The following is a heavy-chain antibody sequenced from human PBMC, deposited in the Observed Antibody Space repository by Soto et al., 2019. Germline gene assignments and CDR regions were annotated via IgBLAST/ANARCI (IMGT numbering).Heavy chain of an antibody. D-gene: IGHD3-10*01. Sequence: EVQLVESGGGLVQPGGSLRLSCAASGFTFSNYWMHWVRQAPGKGLVWVSRIKSDGSSISYADSVKGRFTISRDNARNTLYLHMNSLRAEDRAVYYCARGGFSGSGSYIQGDYWGQGTLVTVSS. CDR1: GFTFSNYW. J-gene: IGHJ4*02. CDR3: ARGGFSGSGSYIQGDY. V-gene: IGHV3-74*01. CDR2: IKSDGSSI.